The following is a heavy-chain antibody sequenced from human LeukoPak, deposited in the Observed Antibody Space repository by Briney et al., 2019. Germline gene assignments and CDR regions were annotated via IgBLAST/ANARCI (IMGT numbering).Heavy chain of an antibody. CDR3: AKAPPYKKYFDY. V-gene: IGHV3-74*01. CDR2: ISHDGII. CDR1: GFTFSSYV. Sequence: GGSLRLSCETAGFTFSSYVMHWVRRTPGKGLVWVSRISHDGIISYADSVKGRFTISRDNSKNTLYLQMNSLRAEDTAVYYCAKAPPYKKYFDYWGQGTLVTVSS. D-gene: IGHD1-1*01. J-gene: IGHJ4*02.